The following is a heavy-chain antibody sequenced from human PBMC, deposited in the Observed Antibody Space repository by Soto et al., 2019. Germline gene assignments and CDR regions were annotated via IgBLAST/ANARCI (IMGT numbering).Heavy chain of an antibody. J-gene: IGHJ1*01. CDR3: ARGVGPEYFQD. Sequence: VASVKVSCKASGYTFTSYDVSWVRQATGQGLEWMGWMNPNSGKTGYAQKFQGRVTLTRNTSISTAYMELSSLRSEDTAVYYCARGVGPEYFQDWGQGTLVTVSS. CDR2: MNPNSGKT. CDR1: GYTFTSYD. V-gene: IGHV1-8*01.